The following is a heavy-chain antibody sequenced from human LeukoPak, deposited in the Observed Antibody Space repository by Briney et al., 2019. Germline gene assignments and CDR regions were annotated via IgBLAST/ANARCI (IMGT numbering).Heavy chain of an antibody. J-gene: IGHJ6*03. CDR2: ISSSGSTI. Sequence: KPGGSLRLSCAASGFTFSDYYMSWIRQAPGKGLEWVSYISSSGSTIYYADSVKGRFTISRDNAKNSLYLQMNSLRAEDTAVYYCARDYQTGGYDWTTYYYYYYMDVWGKGTTVTVSS. CDR3: ARDYQTGGYDWTTYYYYYYMDV. D-gene: IGHD5-12*01. CDR1: GFTFSDYY. V-gene: IGHV3-11*01.